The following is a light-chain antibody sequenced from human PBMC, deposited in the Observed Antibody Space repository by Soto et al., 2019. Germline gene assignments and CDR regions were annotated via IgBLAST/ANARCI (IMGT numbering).Light chain of an antibody. Sequence: DIQVTQSPPSMAASVGDRVTITCRASQDIGNWMTWYQQKPGTAPKVLIYHASNLQSGVPSRFSGSGSGTEFTLTISSLQPDDFATYYCQQYNSYSFGQGTKVDIK. J-gene: IGKJ1*01. V-gene: IGKV1-5*01. CDR3: QQYNSYS. CDR1: QDIGNW. CDR2: HAS.